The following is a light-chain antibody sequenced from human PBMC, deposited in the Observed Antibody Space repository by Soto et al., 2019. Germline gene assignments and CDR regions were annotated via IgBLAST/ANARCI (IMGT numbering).Light chain of an antibody. CDR1: SSDVGGYDY. V-gene: IGLV2-14*01. CDR2: EVN. CDR3: SSYSISTADL. J-gene: IGLJ1*01. Sequence: QSALTQPASVSGSPGQPITISCTGTSSDVGGYDYVSWYQLHPGKAPKLMVFEVNNRPSGVSYRFSGSKSGNTASLTISGLQAEDEADYFCSSYSISTADLFGTGTKVTVL.